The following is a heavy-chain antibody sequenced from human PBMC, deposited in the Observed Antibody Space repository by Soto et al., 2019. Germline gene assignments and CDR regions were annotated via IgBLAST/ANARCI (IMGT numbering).Heavy chain of an antibody. CDR2: IYYSGST. V-gene: IGHV4-31*03. Sequence: LSLTCTVSGGSISSGGYYWSWIRQHPGKGLEWIGYIYYSGSTYYNPSLKSRVTISVDTSENQFSLKLSSVTAADTAVYYCARGEIQLVAFDIWGQGTMVTVSS. CDR3: ARGEIQLVAFDI. J-gene: IGHJ3*02. CDR1: GGSISSGGYY. D-gene: IGHD5-18*01.